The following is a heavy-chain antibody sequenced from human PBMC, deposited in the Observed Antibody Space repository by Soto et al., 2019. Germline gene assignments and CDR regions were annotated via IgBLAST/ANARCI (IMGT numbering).Heavy chain of an antibody. CDR2: ISGHNGNT. D-gene: IGHD3-10*01. V-gene: IGHV1-18*01. J-gene: IGHJ4*02. CDR1: GYTFTRFG. Sequence: QVQLVQSGTEVKKPGASVKVSCKASGYTFTRFGINWVRQAPGQGLEWMGWISGHNGNTHSAQNFQGRVTVTPDTAMSSAYMALRCITPDDTAVSYCGSDSAAGGPRVGGFDFWGQGTLVTVSS. CDR3: GSDSAAGGPRVGGFDF.